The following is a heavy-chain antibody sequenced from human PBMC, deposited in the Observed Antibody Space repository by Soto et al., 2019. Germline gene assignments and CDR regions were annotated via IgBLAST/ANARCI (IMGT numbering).Heavy chain of an antibody. CDR3: AKDGDYDSSGYYLDAFDI. J-gene: IGHJ3*02. D-gene: IGHD3-22*01. V-gene: IGHV3-30*18. CDR1: GFTFSSYG. Sequence: GSLRLSCAASGFTFSSYGMHWVRQAPGKGLEWVAVISYDGSNKYYADSVKGRFTISRDNSKNTLYLQMNSLRAEDTAVYYCAKDGDYDSSGYYLDAFDIWGQGTMVTV. CDR2: ISYDGSNK.